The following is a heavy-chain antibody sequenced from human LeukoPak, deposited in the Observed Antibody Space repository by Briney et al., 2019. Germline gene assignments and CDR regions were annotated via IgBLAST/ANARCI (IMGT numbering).Heavy chain of an antibody. CDR2: IIPILGIA. V-gene: IGHV1-69*04. J-gene: IGHJ4*02. CDR3: AGDPGYCSSTSCYTDY. D-gene: IGHD2-2*02. Sequence: ASVKVSCKASGGTFSSYTISWVRQAPGQGLEWMGRIIPILGIANYAQKFQGRVTITADKSTSTAYMELSGLRSEDTAVYYCAGDPGYCSSTSCYTDYWGQGTLVTVSS. CDR1: GGTFSSYT.